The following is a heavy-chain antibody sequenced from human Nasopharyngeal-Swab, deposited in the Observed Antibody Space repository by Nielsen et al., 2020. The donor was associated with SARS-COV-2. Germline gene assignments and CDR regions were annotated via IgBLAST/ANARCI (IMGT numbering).Heavy chain of an antibody. CDR3: ARGVGVDDFWSGRFDY. V-gene: IGHV3-53*01. D-gene: IGHD3-3*01. J-gene: IGHJ4*02. Sequence: GESLKISCVASGFTFSNYAMSWARQAPGKGLEWVSVIYSAGQTNYADSVKGRFTISRDNSKNTLYLQMNSLRAEDTAVYYCARGVGVDDFWSGRFDYWGQGTLVTVSS. CDR1: GFTFSNYA. CDR2: IYSAGQT.